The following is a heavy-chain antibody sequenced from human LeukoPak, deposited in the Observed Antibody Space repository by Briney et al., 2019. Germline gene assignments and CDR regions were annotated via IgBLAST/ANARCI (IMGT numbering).Heavy chain of an antibody. D-gene: IGHD5-18*01. Sequence: SETLSLTCTVSGDSISSYYWSWIRQPPGKGLEWIGYIYYRGNTNYNPSLKSRVTISLDSSKNQFSLRLRSVTAADTAVYYCARGVDTAENWFDPWGKGTTVTISS. J-gene: IGHJ6*04. CDR3: ARGVDTAENWFDP. CDR2: IYYRGNT. CDR1: GDSISSYY. V-gene: IGHV4-59*01.